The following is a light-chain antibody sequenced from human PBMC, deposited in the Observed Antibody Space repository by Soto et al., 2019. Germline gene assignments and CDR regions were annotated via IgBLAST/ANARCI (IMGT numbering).Light chain of an antibody. CDR2: GAS. J-gene: IGKJ1*01. Sequence: EIVMTQSPATLSVSPGARATLSCRASQSVSSSYLAWYQQKPGQAPRLLIYGASNRATGIPDRFSGSGSGTDGTMTISKLEPEDGEVYHCQQYGSSPRTFGQGTKGEI. CDR1: QSVSSSY. CDR3: QQYGSSPRT. V-gene: IGKV3-20*01.